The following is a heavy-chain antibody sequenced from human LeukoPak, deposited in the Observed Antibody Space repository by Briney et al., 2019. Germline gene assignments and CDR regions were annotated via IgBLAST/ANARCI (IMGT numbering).Heavy chain of an antibody. CDR1: GFTFSNYA. CDR2: IGSTGSST. CDR3: AKDTYAGIGLLLDS. Sequence: GGSLRLSCAASGFTFSNYAMTWVRQAPGKGLEWVTSIGSTGSSTYYADSVKGRFTIARDISKSTLYLQMNSLRAEDTAAYYCAKDTYAGIGLLLDSWGQGTLVTVSS. V-gene: IGHV3-23*01. J-gene: IGHJ4*02. D-gene: IGHD2-2*01.